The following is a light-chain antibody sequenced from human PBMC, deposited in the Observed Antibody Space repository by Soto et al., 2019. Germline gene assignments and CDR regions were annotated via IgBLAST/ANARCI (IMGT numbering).Light chain of an antibody. J-gene: IGLJ1*01. V-gene: IGLV2-14*01. CDR3: SSYTSSSTLNYV. Sequence: TPPAPLSRSPCQSFPLSCTWTHSDLGGYNYVSWYQQHPGKAPKLMIYDVSNRPSGVSNRFSGSKSGNTASLTISGLQAEDEADYYCSSYTSSSTLNYVFGTGTKVTVL. CDR2: DVS. CDR1: HSDLGGYNY.